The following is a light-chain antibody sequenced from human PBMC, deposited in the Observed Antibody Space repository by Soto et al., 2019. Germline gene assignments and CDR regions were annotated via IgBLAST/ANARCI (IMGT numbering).Light chain of an antibody. V-gene: IGKV3-15*01. Sequence: EIVMTQSPATLSLSPGETATLSSRASQSVHSNLAWFQQHPGQAPRLLIYGASSRATGIPVRFSGSGSGTEFTLTISSLQSEDFAVYYCQQYNNWPRTFGQGTKVDIK. J-gene: IGKJ1*01. CDR2: GAS. CDR1: QSVHSN. CDR3: QQYNNWPRT.